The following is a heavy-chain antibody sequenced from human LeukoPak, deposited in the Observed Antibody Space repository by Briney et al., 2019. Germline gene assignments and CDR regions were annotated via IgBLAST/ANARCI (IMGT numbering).Heavy chain of an antibody. Sequence: GGSLRLSCAASGFTFSSYTMSWVRQAPGKGLEWVSAISGSGGTTYYTDSVKGRFTISRDNSKNTLYLQINSLRAEDTAVYYCAKASGSYFWSFDYWGQGTLVTVSS. V-gene: IGHV3-23*01. CDR3: AKASGSYFWSFDY. J-gene: IGHJ4*02. D-gene: IGHD1-26*01. CDR2: ISGSGGTT. CDR1: GFTFSSYT.